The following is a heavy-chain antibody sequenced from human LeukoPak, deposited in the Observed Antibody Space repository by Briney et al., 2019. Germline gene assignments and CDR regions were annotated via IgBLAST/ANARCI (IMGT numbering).Heavy chain of an antibody. D-gene: IGHD2/OR15-2a*01. CDR1: GYTFTSYY. CDR2: INPSGGST. V-gene: IGHV1-46*01. CDR3: ARHKEVGDYYYFDY. J-gene: IGHJ4*02. Sequence: ASVKVSFKASGYTFTSYYMHWVRQAPGQGLEWMGIINPSGGSTSYTQKFQGRVNMTSDTSTTTVYMELSSLRSEDTAVYYCARHKEVGDYYYFDYWGQGTLVTVSS.